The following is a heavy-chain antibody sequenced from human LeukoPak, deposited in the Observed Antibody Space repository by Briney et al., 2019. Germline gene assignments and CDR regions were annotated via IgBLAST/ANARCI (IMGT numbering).Heavy chain of an antibody. CDR1: GGTFSSYA. CDR3: ARAVVVAATLGRPWHYYFDY. D-gene: IGHD2-15*01. CDR2: IIPIFGTA. V-gene: IGHV1-69*13. J-gene: IGHJ4*02. Sequence: ASVKVSCKASGGTFSSYAISWVRQAPGQGLEWMGGIIPIFGTANYAQKFQGRVTITADESTSTAYMELSSLRSEDTAVYYCARAVVVAATLGRPWHYYFDYWGQGTLVTVSS.